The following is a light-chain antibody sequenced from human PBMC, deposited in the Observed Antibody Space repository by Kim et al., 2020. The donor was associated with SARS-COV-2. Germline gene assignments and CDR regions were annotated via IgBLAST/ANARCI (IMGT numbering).Light chain of an antibody. CDR3: QTWDTGIQV. V-gene: IGLV4-69*02. CDR2: LNSDGSH. CDR1: SGHSSYT. J-gene: IGLJ3*02. Sequence: ASVKLTCTLNSGHSSYTIAWHQQQPEEGPRYLMKLNSDGSHTKGDGITERFSGSSSGAERYLTISSLQSEDEADYYCQTWDTGIQVFGGGTQLTVL.